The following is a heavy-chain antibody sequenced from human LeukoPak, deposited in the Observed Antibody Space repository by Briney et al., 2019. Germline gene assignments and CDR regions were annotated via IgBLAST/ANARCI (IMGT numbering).Heavy chain of an antibody. CDR2: IWYDGSNK. Sequence: QPGRSLRLSYAASGFTFSSYGMHWVRQAPGKGLEWVAVIWYDGSNKYYADSVKGRFTISRDNSKNTLYLQMNSLRAEDTAVYYCAKVGDGYNNYWGQGTLVTVSS. D-gene: IGHD5-24*01. CDR1: GFTFSSYG. CDR3: AKVGDGYNNY. J-gene: IGHJ4*02. V-gene: IGHV3-33*06.